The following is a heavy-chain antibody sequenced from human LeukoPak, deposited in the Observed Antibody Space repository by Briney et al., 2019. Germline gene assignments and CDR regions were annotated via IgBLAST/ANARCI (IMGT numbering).Heavy chain of an antibody. CDR3: AKPLYQYYFGSGTQDY. D-gene: IGHD3-10*01. J-gene: IGHJ4*02. V-gene: IGHV3-23*01. CDR1: GLTFSDYS. Sequence: GGSLRLSCAASGLTFSDYSMTWVRQAPGKGLEWVSGISPGGDSTYYADSVKGRFTIYRDNSKNTLYLQMNSLRAEDAAVYYCAKPLYQYYFGSGTQDYWGQGTLVTVSS. CDR2: ISPGGDST.